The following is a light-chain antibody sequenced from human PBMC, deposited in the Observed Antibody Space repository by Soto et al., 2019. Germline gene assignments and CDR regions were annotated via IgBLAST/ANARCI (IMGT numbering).Light chain of an antibody. CDR1: SSNIGSNT. J-gene: IGLJ3*02. V-gene: IGLV1-44*01. CDR2: SND. CDR3: AAWDDSLNGWV. Sequence: QSVLTQAPSASGTPGQRVTSSCSGSSSNIGSNTVTWYQQVPGTAPQLLLYSNDQRPSGVPDRFSGSKSGTSASLAIAGLQSEDEADYYCAAWDDSLNGWVFGGGTKVTVL.